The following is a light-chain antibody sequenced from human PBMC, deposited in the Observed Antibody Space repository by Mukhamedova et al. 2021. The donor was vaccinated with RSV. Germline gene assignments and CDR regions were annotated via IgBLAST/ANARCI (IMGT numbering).Light chain of an antibody. V-gene: IGKV1-33*01. Sequence: WYQRRVHGKAPKLLIYDASNLETGVPSRFSGSGSGTDFTFTISSLQPEDIATYYCQQYGSSPYSFGQGTKLEIK. CDR3: QQYGSSPYS. CDR2: DAS. J-gene: IGKJ2*03.